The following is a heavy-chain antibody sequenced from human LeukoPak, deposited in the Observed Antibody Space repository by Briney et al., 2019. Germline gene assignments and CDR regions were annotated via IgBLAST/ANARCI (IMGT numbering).Heavy chain of an antibody. CDR3: AGRSSGWYHRYWYFDL. J-gene: IGHJ2*01. V-gene: IGHV4-34*01. CDR2: INHSGST. CDR1: GGSFSGYY. D-gene: IGHD6-19*01. Sequence: SETLSLTCAVYGGSFSGYYWSWIRQPPGKGLEWIGEINHSGSTNYNPSLKSRVTISVDTSKNQFSLKLSSVTAADTAVYYCAGRSSGWYHRYWYFDLWGRGTLVTVSS.